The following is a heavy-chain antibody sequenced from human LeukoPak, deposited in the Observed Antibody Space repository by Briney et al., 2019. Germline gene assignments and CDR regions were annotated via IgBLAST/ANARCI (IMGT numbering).Heavy chain of an antibody. D-gene: IGHD5-18*01. CDR1: GGSISSYY. CDR2: IYYSGST. J-gene: IGHJ3*02. Sequence: KPSETLSLTCTVSGGSISSYYWSWIRQPPGKGLEWIGYIYYSGSTNYNPSLKSRVTISVDTSKNQFSLKLSSVTAADTAVYYCARGKYSCDDAFDIWGQGTMVTVSS. V-gene: IGHV4-59*01. CDR3: ARGKYSCDDAFDI.